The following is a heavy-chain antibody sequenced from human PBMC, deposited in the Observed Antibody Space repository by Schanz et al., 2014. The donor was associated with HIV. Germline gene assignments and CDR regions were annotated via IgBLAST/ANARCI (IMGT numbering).Heavy chain of an antibody. CDR1: GFTFRSYG. CDR2: IWYDGSNK. J-gene: IGHJ6*02. Sequence: QVQLVESGGGVVQPGRSLRLSCAASGFTFRSYGMHWVRQAPGKGLEGGAVIWYDGSNKYYADSVKGRFTISRDNSKNTLYLQMNSLRAEDTAVYFCANTEFPYSSSSDYYYGMDVWGQGTTVTVSS. D-gene: IGHD6-6*01. V-gene: IGHV3-33*06. CDR3: ANTEFPYSSSSDYYYGMDV.